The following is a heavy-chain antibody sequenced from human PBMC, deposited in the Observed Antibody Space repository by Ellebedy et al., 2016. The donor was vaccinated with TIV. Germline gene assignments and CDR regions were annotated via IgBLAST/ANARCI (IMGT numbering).Heavy chain of an antibody. V-gene: IGHV3-15*01. Sequence: GGSLRLSCAASGFPFINAWMSWVRQAPGKGLEWVGRIKEISNGGTTDYAAPVKGRFTISRDDSENILYLQMNSLKTEDTAVYYCTTDPSGPYYYYGMDVWGQGTTVTVSS. D-gene: IGHD2-15*01. J-gene: IGHJ6*02. CDR3: TTDPSGPYYYYGMDV. CDR1: GFPFINAW. CDR2: IKEISNGGTT.